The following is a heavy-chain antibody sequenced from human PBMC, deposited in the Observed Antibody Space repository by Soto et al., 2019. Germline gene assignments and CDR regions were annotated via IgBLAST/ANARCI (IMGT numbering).Heavy chain of an antibody. Sequence: PGGSLRLSCAASGFTFSSYGMHWVRQAPGKGLEWVAVISYDGSNKYYADSVKGRFTISRDNSKNTLYLQMNNLGAEDTAFYYCAKHFLTRPLPWGKGTLVTVSS. CDR2: ISYDGSNK. CDR3: AKHFLTRPLP. J-gene: IGHJ5*02. D-gene: IGHD3-3*02. CDR1: GFTFSSYG. V-gene: IGHV3-30*18.